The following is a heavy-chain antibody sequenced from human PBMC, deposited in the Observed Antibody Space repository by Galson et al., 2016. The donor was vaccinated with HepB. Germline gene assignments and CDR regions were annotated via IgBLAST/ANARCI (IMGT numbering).Heavy chain of an antibody. D-gene: IGHD1-26*01. Sequence: SLRLSCAASGFDVNSNYMSWVRQAPGKGLESVSVIYSGGSTYYADSVKGRFTISRDISKNTLSLQMNSLRAEDTAVYYCVREAPSIVGANGPFDLWGQGTMVTVSS. CDR2: IYSGGST. CDR3: VREAPSIVGANGPFDL. V-gene: IGHV3-53*01. J-gene: IGHJ3*01. CDR1: GFDVNSNY.